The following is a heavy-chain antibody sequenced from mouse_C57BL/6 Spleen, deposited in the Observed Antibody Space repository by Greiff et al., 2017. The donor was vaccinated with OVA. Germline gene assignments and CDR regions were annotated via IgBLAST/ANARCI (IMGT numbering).Heavy chain of an antibody. J-gene: IGHJ3*01. Sequence: EVHLVESGGGLVKPGGSLKLSCAASGFTFSSYTMSWVRQTPEKRLEWVATISGGGGNTYYPDSVKGRFTISRDNAKNTLYLQMSSLRSEDTALYYCARRETGTFAYWGQGTLVTVSA. D-gene: IGHD4-1*01. CDR1: GFTFSSYT. CDR3: ARRETGTFAY. CDR2: ISGGGGNT. V-gene: IGHV5-9*01.